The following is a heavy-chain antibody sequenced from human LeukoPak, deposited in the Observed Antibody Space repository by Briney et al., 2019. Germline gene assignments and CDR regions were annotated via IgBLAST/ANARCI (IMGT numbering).Heavy chain of an antibody. Sequence: PGGSLRLSCAASGFTFSSYWMSWVRQAPGKGLEWVATIKQDGSQKEYVDSVKGRFTISRDNSKNTLYLQMNSLRAEDTAVYYCAKSYYYDSSGYYYLSDAFDIWGQGTMVTVSS. CDR3: AKSYYYDSSGYYYLSDAFDI. CDR1: GFTFSSYW. V-gene: IGHV3-7*05. J-gene: IGHJ3*02. D-gene: IGHD3-22*01. CDR2: IKQDGSQK.